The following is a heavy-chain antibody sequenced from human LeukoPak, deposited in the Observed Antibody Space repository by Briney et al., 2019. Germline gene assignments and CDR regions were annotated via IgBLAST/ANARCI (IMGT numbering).Heavy chain of an antibody. CDR3: ATALRLEALDL. CDR2: FDPEDGER. CDR1: GYTLTELS. Sequence: AASVKVSCKVSGYTLTELSTHWVRQAPGKGLEWMGGFDPEDGERIYAQKFQDRVTMTEDTSTDTAYMELRSLRSEDTAMYYCATALRLEALDLWGHGTMVTVSS. D-gene: IGHD3-16*01. J-gene: IGHJ3*01. V-gene: IGHV1-24*01.